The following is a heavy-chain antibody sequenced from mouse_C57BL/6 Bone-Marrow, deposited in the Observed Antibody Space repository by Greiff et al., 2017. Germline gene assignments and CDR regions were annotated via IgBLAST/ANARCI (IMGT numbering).Heavy chain of an antibody. CDR2: IDPSDSYT. Sequence: QVQLQQPGAELVMPGASVKLSCKASGYTFTSYWMHWVKQRPGQGLEWIGEIDPSDSYTNYNQKFKGKSTLTVDKSSSTAYMQRSSLTSEDSAVYYCAREGTTVDWYFDVWGTGTTVTVSS. J-gene: IGHJ1*03. CDR3: AREGTTVDWYFDV. CDR1: GYTFTSYW. V-gene: IGHV1-69*01. D-gene: IGHD1-1*01.